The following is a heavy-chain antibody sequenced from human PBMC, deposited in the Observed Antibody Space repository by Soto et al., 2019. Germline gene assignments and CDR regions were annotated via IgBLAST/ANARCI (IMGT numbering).Heavy chain of an antibody. Sequence: SQTLSLTCTVSGGSISSSRYYWGWIRPPPGKGLEWIGSIYYSGSTYYNPSLKSRVTISVDTSKNQFSLKLSSVTAADTAVYYCARPRYSGSYKHYYYYYGMDVWGQGTTVTVSS. V-gene: IGHV4-39*01. CDR1: GGSISSSRYY. CDR3: ARPRYSGSYKHYYYYYGMDV. CDR2: IYYSGST. J-gene: IGHJ6*02. D-gene: IGHD1-26*01.